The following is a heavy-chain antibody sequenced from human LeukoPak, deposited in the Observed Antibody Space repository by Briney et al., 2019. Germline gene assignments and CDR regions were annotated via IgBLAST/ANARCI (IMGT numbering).Heavy chain of an antibody. Sequence: GGSLRLSCAASGFTFSSYSMNWVRQAPGKGLEWVSSISSSSSYIYYADSVKGRFTISRDNAKNSLYLQMNSLRAEDTAVYYCARGGEHYDFWSGYSAFDYWGQGTLVTVSS. J-gene: IGHJ4*02. CDR2: ISSSSSYI. V-gene: IGHV3-21*01. D-gene: IGHD3-3*01. CDR3: ARGGEHYDFWSGYSAFDY. CDR1: GFTFSSYS.